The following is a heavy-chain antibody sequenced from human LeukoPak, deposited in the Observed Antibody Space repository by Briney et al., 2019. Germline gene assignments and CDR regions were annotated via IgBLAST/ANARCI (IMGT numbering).Heavy chain of an antibody. Sequence: GESLKISCKGSGYEFTTWWIGWVRQMPGKGLEWMGIIYPGDSDTRYSPSFQGQVTISADKSISTAYLQWSSLKASDTAMYYCARAYCGGDCYSGAEYFDYWGQGTLVTVSS. V-gene: IGHV5-51*01. D-gene: IGHD2-21*02. J-gene: IGHJ4*02. CDR1: GYEFTTWW. CDR2: IYPGDSDT. CDR3: ARAYCGGDCYSGAEYFDY.